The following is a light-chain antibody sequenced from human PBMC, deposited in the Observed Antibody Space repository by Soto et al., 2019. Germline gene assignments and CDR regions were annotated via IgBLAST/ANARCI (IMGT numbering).Light chain of an antibody. V-gene: IGKV1-6*01. CDR1: QAIRTE. Sequence: AIQMTQSPSSLSASVGDRVINTCRASQAIRTELGWYQQRPGKAPKLLIYGTSNLQSGVPSRFSGSGSGTDFTLTINGLQPEDFATYYCLQDYSYPRTFGQGTKV. CDR2: GTS. CDR3: LQDYSYPRT. J-gene: IGKJ1*01.